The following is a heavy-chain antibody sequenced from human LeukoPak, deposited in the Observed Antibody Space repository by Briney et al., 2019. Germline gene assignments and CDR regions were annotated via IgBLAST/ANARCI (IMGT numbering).Heavy chain of an antibody. CDR3: ARNLPTIFGHFDL. J-gene: IGHJ2*01. V-gene: IGHV4-59*08. D-gene: IGHD3-9*01. CDR1: GGSISSYY. Sequence: SETLSLTCTVSGGSISSYYWSWIRQPPGKGLEWIGYIYYSGSTNYNPSLKSRVTISVDTSKNQFSLRMSSVTAADTAVYYCARNLPTIFGHFDLWGRGTVVTVSS. CDR2: IYYSGST.